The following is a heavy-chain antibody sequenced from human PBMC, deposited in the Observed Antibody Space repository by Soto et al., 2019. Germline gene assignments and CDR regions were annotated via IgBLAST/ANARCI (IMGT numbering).Heavy chain of an antibody. CDR2: IYWDDEK. CDR3: AHSSWGVAHDY. Sequence: QITLKESGPTLVKPTETLTLTCTVSGFPLSARGVGVGWIRQPPGKALEWLAIIYWDDEKRYSPSLKSRLTIPKDTRTKQVVSSMTNTDPVETAISFCAHSSWGVAHDYWGQETLVTVSS. CDR1: GFPLSARGVG. J-gene: IGHJ4*02. D-gene: IGHD2-15*01. V-gene: IGHV2-5*02.